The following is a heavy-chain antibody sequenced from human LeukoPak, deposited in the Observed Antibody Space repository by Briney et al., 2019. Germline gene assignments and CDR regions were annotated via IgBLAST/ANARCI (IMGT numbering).Heavy chain of an antibody. CDR1: GFTVSSCA. V-gene: IGHV3-23*01. CDR2: NGRSDGRT. J-gene: IGHJ4*02. CDR3: AKGTRSSSWVFGY. D-gene: IGHD6-13*01. Sequence: AGGSLRLSCAASGFTVSSCAMSWVRQAPGKWLEWVSSNGRSDGRTYYADAIGGLFTNSRDNSKDTLYLEMNSLRAEDTAVYYCAKGTRSSSWVFGYWGQGTLVTVSS.